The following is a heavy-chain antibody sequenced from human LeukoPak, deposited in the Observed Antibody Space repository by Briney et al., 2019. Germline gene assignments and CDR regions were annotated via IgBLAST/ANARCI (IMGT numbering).Heavy chain of an antibody. J-gene: IGHJ4*02. CDR1: GFTFSSYA. D-gene: IGHD3-10*01. V-gene: IGHV3-23*01. CDR2: INSSGGSK. CDR3: ARAYYGSGSYYVDY. Sequence: GGSLRLSCAASGFTFSSYAMSWVRQAPGKGLEWVSSINSSGGSKYYADSVKGRFTISRDNAKNSLYLQMNSLRAEDTAVYYCARAYYGSGSYYVDYWGQGTLVTVSS.